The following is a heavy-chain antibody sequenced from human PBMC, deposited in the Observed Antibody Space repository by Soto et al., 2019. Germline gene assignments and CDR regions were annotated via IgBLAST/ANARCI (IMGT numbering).Heavy chain of an antibody. J-gene: IGHJ5*02. CDR1: GGTFSSYA. D-gene: IGHD3-9*01. Sequence: QVQLVQSGAEVKKPGSSVKVSCKASGGTFSSYAISWVRQAPGQGLEWMGGIIPIFGTANYAQKFQGRVTITADKSTSTAYMELSSLRSEDMAVYYCARDYDILMDLGWFDPWGQGTLVTVSS. V-gene: IGHV1-69*06. CDR2: IIPIFGTA. CDR3: ARDYDILMDLGWFDP.